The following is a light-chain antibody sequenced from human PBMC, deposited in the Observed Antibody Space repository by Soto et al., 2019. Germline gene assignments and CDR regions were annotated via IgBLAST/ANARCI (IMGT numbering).Light chain of an antibody. Sequence: EIVLTQSPATLSLSPGERATLSCRASQSVSSYLAWYQQKPGQPPRLLIYDASNRATGIPARFSGSGSGTDFTLTFSGLEPEDFVVYYCQQRSSSITFGQGTRLEIK. V-gene: IGKV3-11*01. J-gene: IGKJ5*01. CDR1: QSVSSY. CDR3: QQRSSSIT. CDR2: DAS.